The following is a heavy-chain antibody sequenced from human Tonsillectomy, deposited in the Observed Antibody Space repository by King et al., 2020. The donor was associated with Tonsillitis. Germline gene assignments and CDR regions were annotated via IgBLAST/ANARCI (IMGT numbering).Heavy chain of an antibody. V-gene: IGHV2-5*01. D-gene: IGHD3-16*01. CDR1: EFSLSTRGVA. J-gene: IGHJ6*02. Sequence: VTLKESGPTVVKPKETLTLTCTFSEFSLSTRGVAVGWVRQAPGKAPEWLGLIYWNDEKRDNPSLKNRVTITKDTSKNQVVLTMTNMDPVDTATYYCAQTSWGNFGMDVWGQGTTVTVSS. CDR3: AQTSWGNFGMDV. CDR2: IYWNDEK.